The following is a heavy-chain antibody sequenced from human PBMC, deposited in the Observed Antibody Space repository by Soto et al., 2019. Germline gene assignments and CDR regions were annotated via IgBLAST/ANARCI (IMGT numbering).Heavy chain of an antibody. V-gene: IGHV3-30-3*01. CDR1: GFTFSSYA. CDR3: ARVSQEKRHHYYGMDV. Sequence: QVQLVESGGGGVQPGSSLRLSCAASGFTFSSYAMHRVRQAPGKGLEWVAVISYDGSNKYYADSVKGRFTISRDNSKNTLYLQMNSLRAEDTGVYYCARVSQEKRHHYYGMDVRFQGSTVTVS. CDR2: ISYDGSNK. D-gene: IGHD3-16*02. J-gene: IGHJ6*02.